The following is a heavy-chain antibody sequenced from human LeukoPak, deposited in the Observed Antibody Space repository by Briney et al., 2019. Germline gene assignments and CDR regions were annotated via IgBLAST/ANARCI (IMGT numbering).Heavy chain of an antibody. D-gene: IGHD3-16*02. V-gene: IGHV3-21*01. CDR3: ARVSDFVWGSYRPCFDY. CDR1: AFTLCTYS. CDR2: ISRSTSYI. J-gene: IGHJ4*02. Sequence: GGSLTLSCIVSAFTLCTYSMHWVPQSTGQGVEWVSSISRSTSYIYYADSVRGRFTISRDNAKNSLYLQMNSLRAEDTAVYYCARVSDFVWGSYRPCFDYWGQGTLVTVSS.